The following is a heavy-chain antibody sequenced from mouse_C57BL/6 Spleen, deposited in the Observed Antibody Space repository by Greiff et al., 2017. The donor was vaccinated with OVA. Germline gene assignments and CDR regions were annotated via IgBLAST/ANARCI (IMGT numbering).Heavy chain of an antibody. CDR3: ARYKGYSNYYFDD. CDR2: IRNKANGYTT. J-gene: IGHJ2*01. D-gene: IGHD2-5*01. CDR1: GFTFTDYY. Sequence: EVMLVESGGGLVQPGGSLSLSCAASGFTFTDYYMSWVRQPPGKALAWLGFIRNKANGYTTEYSASVKGRFTISRDNSQSILYLQMNALRAEDSATYYCARYKGYSNYYFDDWGQGTTLTVSS. V-gene: IGHV7-3*01.